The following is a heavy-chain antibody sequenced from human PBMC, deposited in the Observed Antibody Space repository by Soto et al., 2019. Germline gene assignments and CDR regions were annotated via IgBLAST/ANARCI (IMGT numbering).Heavy chain of an antibody. D-gene: IGHD3-10*01. CDR2: IIPILGIA. CDR3: AGVITGTWMVRGWGLFDP. CDR1: GGTFSSYT. J-gene: IGHJ5*02. Sequence: QVQLVQSGAEVKKPGSSVKVSCKASGGTFSSYTISWVRQAPGQGLEWMGRIIPILGIANYAQKFQGRVTITGDKSPSTAYRELSSLRSEDTAVYYWAGVITGTWMVRGWGLFDPWGQGTLVTVSS. V-gene: IGHV1-69*02.